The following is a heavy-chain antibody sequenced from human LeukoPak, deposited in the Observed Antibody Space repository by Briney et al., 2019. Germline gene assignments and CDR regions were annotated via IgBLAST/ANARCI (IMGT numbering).Heavy chain of an antibody. CDR1: GFTFSSYA. J-gene: IGHJ4*02. D-gene: IGHD3-22*01. Sequence: RPGGSLRLSCAASGFTFSSYAMSWVRQAPGKGLEWVSAISGSGGSTYYADSVKGRFTISRDNSKNTLYLQMNSLRAEDTAVYYCAKDLPRGITMIVGYFDYWGQGTLVTVSS. CDR2: ISGSGGST. CDR3: AKDLPRGITMIVGYFDY. V-gene: IGHV3-23*01.